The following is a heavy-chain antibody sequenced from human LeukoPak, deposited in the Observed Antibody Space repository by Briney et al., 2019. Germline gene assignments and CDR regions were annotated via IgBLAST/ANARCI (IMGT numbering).Heavy chain of an antibody. Sequence: PGVSLRLSCAASGFRFSSYEMNWVRQAPGRGLEWVSYIGNTGRTIYYVDSVKGRFTVSRDNAKNSLYLQMNSLRAEDTAIYYCVRGDRYFFDYWGQGTLVTVSS. CDR2: IGNTGRTI. CDR3: VRGDRYFFDY. D-gene: IGHD1-14*01. V-gene: IGHV3-48*03. J-gene: IGHJ4*02. CDR1: GFRFSSYE.